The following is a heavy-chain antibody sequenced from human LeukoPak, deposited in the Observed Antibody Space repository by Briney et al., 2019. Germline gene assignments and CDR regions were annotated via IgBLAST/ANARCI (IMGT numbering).Heavy chain of an antibody. D-gene: IGHD4-17*01. V-gene: IGHV3-53*01. Sequence: GGSLRLSCAASGFTVSSNYMSWVRQAPGKGLEWVSVIYSGGSTYYADSVKGRFTISRDNSKNTLYLQMNSLRAEDTAVYYCAKDPSTVTTPWFDPWGQGTLVTVSS. CDR1: GFTVSSNY. CDR3: AKDPSTVTTPWFDP. CDR2: IYSGGST. J-gene: IGHJ5*02.